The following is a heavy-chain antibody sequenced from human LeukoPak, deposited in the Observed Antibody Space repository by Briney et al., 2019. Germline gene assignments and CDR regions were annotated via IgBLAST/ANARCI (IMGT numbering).Heavy chain of an antibody. CDR3: ARDSSRDSSLYFDY. CDR1: GGSISSYY. J-gene: IGHJ4*02. D-gene: IGHD3-22*01. V-gene: IGHV4-59*01. CDR2: IYYSGST. Sequence: SETLSLTCTVSGGSISSYYWSWIRQPPGKGLEWIGYIYYSGSTNYNPSLKSRVTISVKTSKNQFSLKLSSVTAADTAVYYCARDSSRDSSLYFDYWGQGTLVTVSS.